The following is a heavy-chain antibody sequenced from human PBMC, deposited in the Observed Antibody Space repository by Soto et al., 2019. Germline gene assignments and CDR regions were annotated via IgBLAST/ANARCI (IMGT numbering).Heavy chain of an antibody. Sequence: WGSLRLYCAASGFTFSSYAMSWVRQAPGKGLEWVSAISGSGGSTYYADSVKGRFTISRDNSKNTLYLQMNSLRAEDTAVYYCAKGRGYCSSTSCYVGSDYWGQGTLVTVSS. CDR3: AKGRGYCSSTSCYVGSDY. D-gene: IGHD2-2*01. CDR2: ISGSGGST. J-gene: IGHJ4*02. CDR1: GFTFSSYA. V-gene: IGHV3-23*01.